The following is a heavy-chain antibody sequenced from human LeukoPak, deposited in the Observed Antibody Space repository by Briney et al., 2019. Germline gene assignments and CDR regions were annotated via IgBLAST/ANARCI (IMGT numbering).Heavy chain of an antibody. CDR3: ARDPGYYDFWSGYYDY. CDR2: ISSSGSTI. CDR1: GFTFSSYS. D-gene: IGHD3-3*01. V-gene: IGHV3-48*04. J-gene: IGHJ4*02. Sequence: PGGSLRLSCAASGFTFSSYSMNWVRQAPGKGLEWVSYISSSGSTIYYADSVKGRFTISRDNAKNSLYLQMNSLRAEDTAVYYCARDPGYYDFWSGYYDYWGQGTLVTVSS.